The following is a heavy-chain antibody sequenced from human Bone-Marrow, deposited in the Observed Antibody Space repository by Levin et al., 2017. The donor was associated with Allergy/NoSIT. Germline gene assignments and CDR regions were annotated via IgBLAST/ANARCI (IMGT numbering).Heavy chain of an antibody. CDR1: GFTFSSYS. D-gene: IGHD6-19*01. V-gene: IGHV3-48*02. CDR2: ISSSSSTI. J-gene: IGHJ4*02. CDR3: ARDRSSGWPGANDC. Sequence: GESLKISCAASGFTFSSYSMNWVRQAPGKGLEWVSYISSSSSTIYYADSVKGRFSISRDNAKNSLYLQMNSLRDEDTAVYFCARDRSSGWPGANDCWGQGTLVTVSS.